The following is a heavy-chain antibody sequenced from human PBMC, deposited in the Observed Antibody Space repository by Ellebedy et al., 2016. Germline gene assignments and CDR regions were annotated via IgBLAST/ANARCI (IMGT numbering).Heavy chain of an antibody. Sequence: SLKISXAASGFTFDDYAMHWVRQTPGKGLEWVSGITWNSDRMAYADSVRGRFTISRDNAKKSLYLQMNSLRPEDTALYYCAKDLERGLEWSQSAFDYWGQGTLVTVSS. V-gene: IGHV3-9*01. CDR1: GFTFDDYA. CDR3: AKDLERGLEWSQSAFDY. J-gene: IGHJ4*02. D-gene: IGHD3-3*01. CDR2: ITWNSDRM.